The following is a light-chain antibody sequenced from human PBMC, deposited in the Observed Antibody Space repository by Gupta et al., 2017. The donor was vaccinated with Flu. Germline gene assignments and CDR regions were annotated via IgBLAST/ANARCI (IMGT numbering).Light chain of an antibody. CDR1: QSVSDS. Sequence: EIVLTQSPGTLSLSPGERATLSCRASQSVSDSLAWYQQKPGQAPRLLIYGASSRATGIPEFTLTISRLEPEDFAVYYCQQYSSSRTFGGGTKVEIK. J-gene: IGKJ4*01. CDR3: QQYSSSRT. V-gene: IGKV3-20*01. CDR2: GAS.